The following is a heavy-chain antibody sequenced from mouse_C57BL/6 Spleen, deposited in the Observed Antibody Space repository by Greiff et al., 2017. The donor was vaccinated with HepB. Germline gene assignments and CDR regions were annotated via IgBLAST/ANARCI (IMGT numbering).Heavy chain of an antibody. CDR3: TRPIYYDATAMDY. J-gene: IGHJ4*01. V-gene: IGHV5-9-1*02. D-gene: IGHD2-4*01. Sequence: KLVESGEGLVKPGGSLKLSCAASGFTFSSYAMSWVRQTPEKRLEWVAYISSGGDYIYYADTVKGRFTISRDNARNTLYLQMSSLKSEDTAMYYCTRPIYYDATAMDYWGQGTSVTVSS. CDR2: ISSGGDYI. CDR1: GFTFSSYA.